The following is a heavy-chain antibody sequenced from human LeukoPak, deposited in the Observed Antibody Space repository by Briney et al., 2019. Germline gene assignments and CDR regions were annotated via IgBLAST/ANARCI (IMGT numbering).Heavy chain of an antibody. CDR3: ARDTDYYDSSGYYWNWFDP. J-gene: IGHJ5*02. CDR2: IYYSGYT. V-gene: IGHV4-59*01. CDR1: GGSISSYY. D-gene: IGHD3-22*01. Sequence: SETLSLTCTVSGGSISSYYWSWIRQPPGKGLEWIGDIYYSGYTNYNPSLKSRVTISVDTSKNQFSLKLSSVTAADTAVYYCARDTDYYDSSGYYWNWFDPWGQGTLVTVSS.